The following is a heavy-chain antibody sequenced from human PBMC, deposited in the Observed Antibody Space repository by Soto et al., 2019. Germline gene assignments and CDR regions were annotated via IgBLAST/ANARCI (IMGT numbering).Heavy chain of an antibody. Sequence: LSLTCTVSGGSISSSSYYWGWIRQPPGKGLEWIGSIYYSGSTYYNPSLKSRVTISVDTSKNQFSLKLSSVTAADTAVYYCARLALHFDYWGQGTLVTVSS. J-gene: IGHJ4*02. CDR1: GGSISSSSYY. CDR3: ARLALHFDY. CDR2: IYYSGST. V-gene: IGHV4-39*01.